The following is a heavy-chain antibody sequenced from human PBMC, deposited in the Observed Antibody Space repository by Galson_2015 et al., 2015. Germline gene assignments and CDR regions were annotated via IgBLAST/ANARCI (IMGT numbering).Heavy chain of an antibody. J-gene: IGHJ4*02. Sequence: SLRLSCAASGFTFSNYWMLWVRQAPGKGLVWVPRINSDGSTTDYADSVKGRFTISRDNAKNTLYLQMNSLRAEDTAVYYCARGLSGSFITPTSYWGQGTLVTVSS. CDR3: ARGLSGSFITPTSY. D-gene: IGHD3-10*01. V-gene: IGHV3-74*01. CDR1: GFTFSNYW. CDR2: INSDGSTT.